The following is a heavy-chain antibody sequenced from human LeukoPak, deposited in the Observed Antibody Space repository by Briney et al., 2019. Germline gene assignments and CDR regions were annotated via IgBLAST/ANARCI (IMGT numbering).Heavy chain of an antibody. Sequence: ASVKVSFKASGYTFTGYFMHWVRQAPGQGLDWMGWINPNSGATNYAHKFQGRVTMTRDTSISTASMELSSLKSDDTAVYYCARDSCSGGGCHSWYFDLWGRGTLVTVSS. V-gene: IGHV1-2*07. D-gene: IGHD2-15*01. CDR3: ARDSCSGGGCHSWYFDL. J-gene: IGHJ2*01. CDR2: INPNSGAT. CDR1: GYTFTGYF.